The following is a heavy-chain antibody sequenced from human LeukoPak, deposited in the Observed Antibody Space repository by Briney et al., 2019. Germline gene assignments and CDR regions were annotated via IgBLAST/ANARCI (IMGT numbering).Heavy chain of an antibody. CDR2: FYYSGST. CDR1: GGSVSSYS. D-gene: IGHD6-13*01. CDR3: ARTRSQGIAAQYFDY. J-gene: IGHJ4*02. V-gene: IGHV4-59*08. Sequence: SETLSLTCAVSGGSVSSYSWSWIRQPPGKGLEWIGYFYYSGSTNYNPSLKSRVTISVDTSKSQFSLKLTSVTAADTAVYYCARTRSQGIAAQYFDYWGQGTLVTVSS.